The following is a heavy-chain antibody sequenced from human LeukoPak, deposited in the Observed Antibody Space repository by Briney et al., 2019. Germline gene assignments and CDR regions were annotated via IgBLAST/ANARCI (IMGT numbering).Heavy chain of an antibody. V-gene: IGHV4-34*01. D-gene: IGHD6-19*01. CDR1: GGSFSGYY. CDR3: ARQDSSGWYFNDY. Sequence: PSETLSLTCAVYGGSFSGYYWSWIRQPPGKGLEWIGEINHSGSTYYNPSLKTRVTVSVDTSKNQFPLKLSSVTAADTAVYYCARQDSSGWYFNDYWSQGTLVTVSS. CDR2: INHSGST. J-gene: IGHJ4*02.